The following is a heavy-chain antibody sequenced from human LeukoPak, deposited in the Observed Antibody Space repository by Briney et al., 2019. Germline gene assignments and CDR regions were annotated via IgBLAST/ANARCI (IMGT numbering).Heavy chain of an antibody. D-gene: IGHD5-24*01. J-gene: IGHJ4*02. V-gene: IGHV3-30*04. CDR3: AKGRARDGYIY. Sequence: GGSLRLSCAASGFTFSSYAMHWVRQAPGKGLEWVAVISYDGSNKYYADSVKGRFTISRDNSKNTLYLQMNSLRAEDTAIYYCAKGRARDGYIYWGQGILVTVSS. CDR1: GFTFSSYA. CDR2: ISYDGSNK.